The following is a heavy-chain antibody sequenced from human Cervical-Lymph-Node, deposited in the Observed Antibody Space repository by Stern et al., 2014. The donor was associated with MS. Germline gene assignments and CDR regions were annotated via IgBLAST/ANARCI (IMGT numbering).Heavy chain of an antibody. CDR3: ARDGIEFDY. D-gene: IGHD1-26*01. CDR2: INPKNGVT. CDR1: GYTFTGYY. V-gene: IGHV1-2*02. J-gene: IGHJ4*02. Sequence: MQLVESGAEVKKPGASVKVSCKASGYTFTGYYMHWVRQAPGRGLEWMGWINPKNGVTNYAQKFQGRVTMTRDTSISTAYMELKSLRSDDTAVYYCARDGIEFDYWGQGTLVTVSS.